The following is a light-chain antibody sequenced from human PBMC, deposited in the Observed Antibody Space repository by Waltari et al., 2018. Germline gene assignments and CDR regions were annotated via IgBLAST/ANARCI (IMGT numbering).Light chain of an antibody. V-gene: IGLV2-14*01. Sequence: QSALTQPASVSGSPGQSITISCTGTSSDVGGYNYVYWYQQHPGKAHKLMSFDVTERPSGVSIRFSGSKSGNTASLTISGLQAEDEADYYCSSYTSSSTPLFGGGTKLTVL. CDR1: SSDVGGYNY. CDR3: SSYTSSSTPL. J-gene: IGLJ2*01. CDR2: DVT.